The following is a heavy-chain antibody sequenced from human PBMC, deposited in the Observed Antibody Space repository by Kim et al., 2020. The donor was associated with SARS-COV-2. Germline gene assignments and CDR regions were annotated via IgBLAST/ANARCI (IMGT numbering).Heavy chain of an antibody. CDR1: GFTVRNYW. CDR2: IKQDGSEK. Sequence: GGSLRLSCAASGFTVRNYWMNWVRHAPGKGLEWVANIKQDGSEKFYVDSVKGRFTISRDNAKNSLSLQMSSLRADDTAVYYCVKSLGIQDDYWGQGTLVTVSS. CDR3: VKSLGIQDDY. J-gene: IGHJ4*02. V-gene: IGHV3-7*03.